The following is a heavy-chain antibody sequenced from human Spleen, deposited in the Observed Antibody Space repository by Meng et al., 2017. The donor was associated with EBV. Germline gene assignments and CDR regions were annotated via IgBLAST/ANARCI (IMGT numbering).Heavy chain of an antibody. CDR2: IYYRGST. CDR1: GGSISSGGYY. V-gene: IGHV4-30-4*01. Sequence: PPQRPGQGLVKPSQPPSLTCAVSGGSISSGGYYWSWIRQPPGKGLEWIGYIYYRGSTYYNPSLKSRVTISLDTSKNQFSLKLSSVTAADTAVYYCARAVRGYYGSVTTLDYWGQGTLVTVSS. D-gene: IGHD3-10*01. J-gene: IGHJ4*02. CDR3: ARAVRGYYGSVTTLDY.